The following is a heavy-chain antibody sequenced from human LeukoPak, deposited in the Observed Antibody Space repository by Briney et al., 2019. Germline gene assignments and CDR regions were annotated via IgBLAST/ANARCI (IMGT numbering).Heavy chain of an antibody. Sequence: GGSLRLSCAASGFTFSSYAMSWVRQAPGKGLEWVSAISGSGASTYYADSVKGRFTISRDNSKNTLYLQMNSLRAEDTAVYYCAKAHTAMVNCYDYWGQGTLVTVSS. J-gene: IGHJ4*02. D-gene: IGHD5-18*01. CDR2: ISGSGAST. V-gene: IGHV3-23*01. CDR3: AKAHTAMVNCYDY. CDR1: GFTFSSYA.